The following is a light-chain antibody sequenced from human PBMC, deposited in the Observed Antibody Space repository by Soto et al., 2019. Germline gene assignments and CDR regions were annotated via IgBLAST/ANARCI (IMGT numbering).Light chain of an antibody. J-gene: IGLJ1*01. CDR3: CSYAGSSTFSYV. CDR1: SSDVGSYNL. CDR2: EVS. V-gene: IGLV2-23*02. Sequence: QSVLTQPASVSGSPGQSITISCTGTSSDVGSYNLVSWYQQHPGKAPKLMIYEVSKRPSGVSNRFSGSKSGNTASLTISGLQAGDEAYYYCCSYAGSSTFSYVFGTGTNVTVL.